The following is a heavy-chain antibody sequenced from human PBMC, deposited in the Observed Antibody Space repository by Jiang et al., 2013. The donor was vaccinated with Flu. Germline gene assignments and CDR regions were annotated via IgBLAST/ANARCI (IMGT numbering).Heavy chain of an antibody. CDR3: ARGMAVAGAHFDY. CDR2: IYYSGST. J-gene: IGHJ4*02. D-gene: IGHD6-19*01. CDR1: GGSISSYY. Sequence: LLKPSETLSLTCTVSGGSISSYYWSWIRQPPGKGLEWIGYIYYSGSTNYNPSLKSRVTISVDTSKNQFSLKLSSVTAADTAVYYCARGMAVAGAHFDYWGQGTLVTVSS. V-gene: IGHV4-59*01.